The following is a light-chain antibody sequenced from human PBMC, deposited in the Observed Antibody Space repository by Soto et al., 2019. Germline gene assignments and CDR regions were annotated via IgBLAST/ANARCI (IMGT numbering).Light chain of an antibody. V-gene: IGKV3-15*01. CDR3: EQYNNWPIT. CDR1: QYIGSN. Sequence: EIVMTQSPATLSVSPGEKATLSCRASQYIGSNVAWYQQKPGQAPRLLIYGASTRATGIPARFSGSGSGTEFTLTISSLQSEDFAVYYCEQYNNWPITLGQGTRLEIK. J-gene: IGKJ5*01. CDR2: GAS.